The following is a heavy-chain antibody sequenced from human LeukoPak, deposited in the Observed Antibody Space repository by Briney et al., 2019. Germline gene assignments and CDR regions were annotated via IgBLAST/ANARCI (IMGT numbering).Heavy chain of an antibody. CDR1: GGSFSGYY. CDR3: ARVSHVVVAATGVYGMDV. CDR2: INHSGST. Sequence: SETLSLTCAAYGGSFSGYYWSWIRQPPGKGLEWIGEINHSGSTNYNPSLKSRVTISVDTSKNQFSLKLSSVTAADTAVYYCARVSHVVVAATGVYGMDVWGQGATVTVSS. V-gene: IGHV4-34*01. J-gene: IGHJ6*02. D-gene: IGHD2-15*01.